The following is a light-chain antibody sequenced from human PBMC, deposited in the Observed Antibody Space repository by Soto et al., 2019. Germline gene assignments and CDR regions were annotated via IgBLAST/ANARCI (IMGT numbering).Light chain of an antibody. CDR2: EVS. V-gene: IGLV2-23*02. J-gene: IGLJ1*01. Sequence: QSVLTQPASVSGSPGQSITISCTGTSSDVGSYNLVSWYQQHPGKAPKLMIYEVSKRPSGVSNRFSGSKSGNTASLTISGPQAEDEADYYCCSYAGSSTFHVFVTGTKVTVL. CDR1: SSDVGSYNL. CDR3: CSYAGSSTFHV.